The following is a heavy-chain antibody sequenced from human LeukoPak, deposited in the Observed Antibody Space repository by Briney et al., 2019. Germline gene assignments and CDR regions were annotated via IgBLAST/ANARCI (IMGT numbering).Heavy chain of an antibody. J-gene: IGHJ4*02. V-gene: IGHV3-33*01. CDR1: GFTFSSYG. CDR3: ARVRSGNRYYFDY. Sequence: GGSLRLSCAASGFTFSSYGMHWVRQAPGKGLEWVAVIWYDGSNKYYADSVKGRFTISRDNSKNTLYLQMNSLRAEDTAEYYCARVRSGNRYYFDYWGQGTLVTVSS. CDR2: IWYDGSNK.